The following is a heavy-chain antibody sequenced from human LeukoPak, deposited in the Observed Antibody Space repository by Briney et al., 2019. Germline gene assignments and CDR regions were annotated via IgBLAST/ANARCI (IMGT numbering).Heavy chain of an antibody. D-gene: IGHD4-23*01. CDR1: GFTFSSYW. Sequence: QSGGSLRLSCAASGFTFSSYWMSWVRQAPGKGLEWVANIKQDGSEKYYVDSVKGRFTISRDNAKNSLYLQMNSLRAEDTAVYYCARSVTPYYYYYMDVWGKGTTVTVSS. CDR2: IKQDGSEK. V-gene: IGHV3-7*01. CDR3: ARSVTPYYYYYMDV. J-gene: IGHJ6*03.